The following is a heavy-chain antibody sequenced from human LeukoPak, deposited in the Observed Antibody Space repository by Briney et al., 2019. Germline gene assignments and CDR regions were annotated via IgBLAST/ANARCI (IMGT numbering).Heavy chain of an antibody. CDR2: LDETGRP. D-gene: IGHD2-15*01. CDR1: GGSTGRGRHH. V-gene: IGHV4-39*07. J-gene: IGHJ6*03. CDR3: ARDLGGYPFFMDV. Sequence: SQTMSLTCSVSGGSTGRGRHHWDWVRQPPGKGLEFIGSLDETGRPYYNAPLKSRVTISEDSSGKQFSLNLSSVTAADTAVYYCARDLGGYPFFMDVWGRGTTVIVSS.